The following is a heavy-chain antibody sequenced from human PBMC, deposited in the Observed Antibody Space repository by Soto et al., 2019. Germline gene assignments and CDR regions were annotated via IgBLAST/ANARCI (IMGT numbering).Heavy chain of an antibody. CDR2: INHSGST. J-gene: IGHJ5*02. CDR1: GGSFSGYY. CDR3: ARGSRLDYDSSGSSLNWFDP. D-gene: IGHD3-22*01. V-gene: IGHV4-34*01. Sequence: SETLSLTCAVYGGSFSGYYWSWIRQPPGKGLEWIGEINHSGSTNYNPSLKSRVTISVDTSKNQFSLKLSSVTAADTAVYYCARGSRLDYDSSGSSLNWFDPWGQGTLVTVSS.